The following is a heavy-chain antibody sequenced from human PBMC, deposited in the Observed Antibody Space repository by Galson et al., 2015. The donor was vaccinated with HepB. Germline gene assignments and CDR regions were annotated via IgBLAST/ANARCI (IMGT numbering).Heavy chain of an antibody. J-gene: IGHJ2*01. CDR1: GFIFSNAW. V-gene: IGHV3-15*01. D-gene: IGHD6-13*01. Sequence: SLRLSCAASGFIFSNAWMSWVRQAPGKGLEWGGRIKSKTDGGTTDYAAPVKGRFTTSRDDSKNTLYLQMNSLKTEDTAVYYCTTAAYSSSRRKGVIWYFDLWGRGTLVTVSS. CDR2: IKSKTDGGTT. CDR3: TTAAYSSSRRKGVIWYFDL.